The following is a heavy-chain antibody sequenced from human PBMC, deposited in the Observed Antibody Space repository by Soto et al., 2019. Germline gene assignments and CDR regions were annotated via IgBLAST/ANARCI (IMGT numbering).Heavy chain of an antibody. V-gene: IGHV3-23*01. CDR2: ISGSGGST. CDR1: GLTFSSYA. D-gene: IGHD2-15*01. Sequence: PGGSLRLSCAASGLTFSSYAMSWVRQTQGKGLEWVSAISGSGGSTYYADSVRGRFTISRDNSKNTLYLQMNSLRAEDTAVYYCAKVDCSGGSCWPYYYGMDVWGQGTTVTVSS. CDR3: AKVDCSGGSCWPYYYGMDV. J-gene: IGHJ6*02.